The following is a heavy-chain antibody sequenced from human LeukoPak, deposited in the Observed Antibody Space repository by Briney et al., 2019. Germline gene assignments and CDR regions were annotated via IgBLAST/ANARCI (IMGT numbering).Heavy chain of an antibody. D-gene: IGHD2-15*01. V-gene: IGHV3-7*01. CDR1: EFTFSYYW. Sequence: GGSLRLSCAASEFTFSYYWMSWVRQAPGKGLERVANIKQDGSETFYVGSVKGRFSISRDNAKKSLYLQMNSLRAEDTAVYYCAREYCSGGSCSKAGFDPWGQGTLVTVSS. CDR2: IKQDGSET. CDR3: AREYCSGGSCSKAGFDP. J-gene: IGHJ5*02.